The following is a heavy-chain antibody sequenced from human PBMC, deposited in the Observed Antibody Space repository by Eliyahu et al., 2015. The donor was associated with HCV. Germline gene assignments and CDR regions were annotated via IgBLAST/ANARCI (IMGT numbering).Heavy chain of an antibody. CDR1: GGSFTAYY. V-gene: IGHV4-34*01. D-gene: IGHD6-13*01. J-gene: IGHJ5*02. CDR2: QLSWRH. Sequence: QVELQQWGAGLLKPSETLSLTCAVYGGSFTAYYWXWIRQPPGKGLEGVWGIQLSWRHQLQPRPSRVESPHQLTRPKTSFSLKLTSVTAADTAVYYCARAYSSTSYSGLQTHNWFDPWGQGTLVTVSS. CDR3: ARAYSSTSYSGLQTHNWFDP.